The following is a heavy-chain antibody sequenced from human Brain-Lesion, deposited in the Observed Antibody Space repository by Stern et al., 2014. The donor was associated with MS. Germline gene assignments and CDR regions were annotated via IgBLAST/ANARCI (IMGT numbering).Heavy chain of an antibody. CDR3: AGEEDIRYCSGGSCTGNWFDP. D-gene: IGHD2-15*01. CDR2: IYYSGNT. CDR1: GGSVSSTSYA. V-gene: IGHV4-39*01. J-gene: IGHJ5*02. Sequence: QVQLVQSGPGLVKPSETLSLTCTVAGGSVSSTSYAWAWIRQPPGKGLEWIGTIYYSGNTYYRPSPQRRLTISLDTAKNQFSPHLGFGTAADTAVYYCAGEEDIRYCSGGSCTGNWFDPWGQGTLVTVSS.